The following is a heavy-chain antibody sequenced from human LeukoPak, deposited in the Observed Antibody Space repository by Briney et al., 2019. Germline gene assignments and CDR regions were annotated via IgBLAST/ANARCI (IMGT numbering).Heavy chain of an antibody. CDR1: GYSFNSFW. Sequence: GESLKISFKGYGYSFNSFWIGWVRQMPGKGLEWMGIIYPGDSDTRYSPSFQGQGTISADKSISTAYLQWSSLKASDTAMYHCARRVGSYGDYVVDYWGQGTLVTVSS. D-gene: IGHD4-17*01. V-gene: IGHV5-51*01. CDR3: ARRVGSYGDYVVDY. CDR2: IYPGDSDT. J-gene: IGHJ4*02.